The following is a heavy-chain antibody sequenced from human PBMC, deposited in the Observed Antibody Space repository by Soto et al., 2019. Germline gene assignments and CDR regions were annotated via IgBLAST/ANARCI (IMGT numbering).Heavy chain of an antibody. CDR2: IYYSGST. J-gene: IGHJ4*02. CDR3: ARRWGRSFDY. V-gene: IGHV4-31*03. Sequence: PSETLSLTCTVSGGSISSGGYYWNWIRQHPGKGLEWIGYIYYSGSTYYNPSLKSRVTISVDTSKNQFSLKLSSVTAADTAVYYCARRWGRSFDYWGQGTLVTGSS. CDR1: GGSISSGGYY. D-gene: IGHD2-15*01.